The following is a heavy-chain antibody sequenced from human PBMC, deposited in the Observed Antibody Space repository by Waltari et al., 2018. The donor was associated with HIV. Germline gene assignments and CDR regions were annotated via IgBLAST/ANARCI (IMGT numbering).Heavy chain of an antibody. J-gene: IGHJ4*02. D-gene: IGHD6-19*01. CDR1: GFTFSSYA. CDR3: ARTHAKDFRAVAELNFFDY. CDR2: ISYDGSNK. Sequence: QVQLVESGGRVVQPGTSLRLSCAASGFTFSSYAMHWVRQAPGKGLEWVAVISYDGSNKYYADSVKGRFTISRDNSKNTLYLQMNSLRAEDTAVYYCARTHAKDFRAVAELNFFDYWGQGTLVTVSS. V-gene: IGHV3-30*01.